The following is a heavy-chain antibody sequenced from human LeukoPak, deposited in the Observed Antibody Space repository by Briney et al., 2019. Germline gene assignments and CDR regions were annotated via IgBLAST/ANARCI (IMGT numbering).Heavy chain of an antibody. Sequence: GGSLRLSCAASGFIFSSYWMSWVRQAPGKRPEWVANIKYDGSEKYSVDSVKGRFTISRDNAKKSLYLQMNSLRVEDTAVYYCGRKASHGDAFATWGQGTTVTVSS. J-gene: IGHJ3*02. CDR2: IKYDGSEK. V-gene: IGHV3-7*01. CDR3: GRKASHGDAFAT. CDR1: GFIFSSYW.